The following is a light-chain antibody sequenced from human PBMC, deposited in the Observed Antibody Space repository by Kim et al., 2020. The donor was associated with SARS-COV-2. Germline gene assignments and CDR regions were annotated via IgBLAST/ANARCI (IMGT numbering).Light chain of an antibody. CDR2: DVT. V-gene: IGLV2-14*03. CDR3: CSYTNSGTYV. Sequence: GQSITITCPGTSSEVGGQKYGSWYQQHPGKAPQLMIFDVTNRPSGISTRFSGSKSGNTASLTISGLRAEDEADYYCCSYTNSGTYVFGSGTKVTVL. J-gene: IGLJ1*01. CDR1: SSEVGGQKY.